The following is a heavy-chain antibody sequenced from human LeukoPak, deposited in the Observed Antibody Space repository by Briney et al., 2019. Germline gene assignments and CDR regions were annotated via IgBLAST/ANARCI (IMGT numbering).Heavy chain of an antibody. CDR3: TRKPIDCSSTSCYYYYYYYMDV. Sequence: GRSLRLSCTASGFTFGDYAMSWFRQAPGKGLEWVGFIRSKAYGGTTEYAASVKGRFTISRDDSKSIAYLQMNSLKTEDTAVYYCTRKPIDCSSTSCYYYYYYYMDVWGKGTTVTVSS. V-gene: IGHV3-49*03. CDR2: IRSKAYGGTT. CDR1: GFTFGDYA. D-gene: IGHD2-2*01. J-gene: IGHJ6*03.